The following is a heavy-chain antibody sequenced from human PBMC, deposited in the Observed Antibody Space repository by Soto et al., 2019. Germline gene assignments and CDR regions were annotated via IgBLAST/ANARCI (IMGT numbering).Heavy chain of an antibody. Sequence: QVQLQESGPGQVKASQTLSLTCTVSGVSMSSGGYYWSWIRQHPGKGLEWLGYIYYSGSTYYNPSRKSRVIISVDTSKNQFSLKLSSVTAADTAVYYCASSFYGAVSYCLDYWGQGTLVTVSS. CDR3: ASSFYGAVSYCLDY. CDR2: IYYSGST. V-gene: IGHV4-31*03. CDR1: GVSMSSGGYY. J-gene: IGHJ4*02. D-gene: IGHD3-10*01.